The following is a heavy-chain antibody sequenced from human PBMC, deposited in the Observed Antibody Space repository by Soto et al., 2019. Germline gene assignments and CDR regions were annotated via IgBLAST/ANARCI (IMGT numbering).Heavy chain of an antibody. CDR3: ARDYYYGSANGYNYGMDV. Sequence: ASVKVSCKASDYTFTNYGISWVRQAPGQGLEWMGWISAYNGNSNFVQKFQGRVTMTTDTSTSTAYMELRSLRSDDTAVYYCARDYYYGSANGYNYGMDVWGPGTTVTVSS. CDR1: DYTFTNYG. CDR2: ISAYNGNS. J-gene: IGHJ6*02. D-gene: IGHD3-10*01. V-gene: IGHV1-18*01.